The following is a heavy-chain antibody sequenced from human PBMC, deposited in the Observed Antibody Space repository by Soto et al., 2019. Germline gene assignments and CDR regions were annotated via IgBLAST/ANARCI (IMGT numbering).Heavy chain of an antibody. Sequence: GGSLRLSCVVSGFTLSSRWMHWVRQTPGKGLVWVSRIKTDGTITNYADSVKGRFTISRDNAKNTLYLHMDSLRPEDTAVYYCARGGWEFDPWGQGTLVTISS. V-gene: IGHV3-74*01. CDR3: ARGGWEFDP. J-gene: IGHJ5*02. CDR1: GFTLSSRW. D-gene: IGHD1-26*01. CDR2: IKTDGTIT.